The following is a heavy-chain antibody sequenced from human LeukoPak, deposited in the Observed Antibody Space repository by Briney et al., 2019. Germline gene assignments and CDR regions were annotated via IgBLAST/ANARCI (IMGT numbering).Heavy chain of an antibody. D-gene: IGHD2-2*01. CDR3: ARERVRWGYCSSTSCSGGYNWFDP. J-gene: IGHJ5*02. V-gene: IGHV4-4*07. Sequence: SDTLSLTCTVSGGSISSYYWSWIRQPAGKGLEWIGRIYTSGSTNYNPSLKSRVTISVDKSKNQFSLKLSSVTAADTAVYYCARERVRWGYCSSTSCSGGYNWFDPWGQGTLVTVSS. CDR2: IYTSGST. CDR1: GGSISSYY.